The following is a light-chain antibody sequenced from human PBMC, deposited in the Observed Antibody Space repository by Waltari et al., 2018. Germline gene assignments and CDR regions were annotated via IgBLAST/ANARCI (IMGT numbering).Light chain of an antibody. CDR1: QSIRTW. Sequence: DIQMTQSPSTLSASVGDRVTIPCRASQSIRTWLAWYQQKPGKAPKLLIYDVSDLQSGVPSRFSGSGSGTEFTLTISSLQPDDFATYYCQQYNSYSWTFGQGTKVEIK. V-gene: IGKV1-5*01. CDR3: QQYNSYSWT. CDR2: DVS. J-gene: IGKJ1*01.